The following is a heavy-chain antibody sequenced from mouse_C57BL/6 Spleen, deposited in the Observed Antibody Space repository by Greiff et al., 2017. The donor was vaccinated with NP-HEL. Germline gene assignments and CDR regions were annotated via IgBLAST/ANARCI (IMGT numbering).Heavy chain of an antibody. CDR3: ARSLLRLAWFAY. V-gene: IGHV1-22*01. CDR1: GYTFTDYN. Sequence: VQLQQSGPELVKPGASVKMSCKASGYTFTDYNMHWVKQSHGKSLEWIGYINPNNGGTSYNQKFKGKATLTVNKSSSTAYMELRSLTSEDSAVYYCARSLLRLAWFAYWGQGTLVTVSA. D-gene: IGHD1-1*01. CDR2: INPNNGGT. J-gene: IGHJ3*01.